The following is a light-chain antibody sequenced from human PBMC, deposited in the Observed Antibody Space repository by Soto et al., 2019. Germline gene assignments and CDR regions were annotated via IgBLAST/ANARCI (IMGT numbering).Light chain of an antibody. CDR1: QGISNC. Sequence: DIQMTQSPSTLSAFVGDRVTITCRASQGISNCLAWYQQKPGIAPKLLIYKASAVESGVQSRFGGSGSGTEFTFTISSLQPDDCVTYYCREHKTYPITFGRGTQVEI. J-gene: IGKJ5*01. CDR2: KAS. V-gene: IGKV1-5*03. CDR3: REHKTYPIT.